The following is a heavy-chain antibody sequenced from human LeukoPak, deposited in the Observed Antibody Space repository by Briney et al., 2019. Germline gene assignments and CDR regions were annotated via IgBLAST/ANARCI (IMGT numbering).Heavy chain of an antibody. CDR2: AKNKVDSYTI. V-gene: IGHV3-72*01. CDR3: TRGHYYGSGTYFDEDTFDI. J-gene: IGHJ3*02. CDR1: GFTFSDYY. Sequence: GGSLRLSCAASGFTFSDYYMDWIRQVPGKGLEWVGRAKNKVDSYTIQYAASVRGRFSISRDDSKNSLYLQMNSLKTEDTAVYYCTRGHYYGSGTYFDEDTFDIWGRGTMVTVSS. D-gene: IGHD3-10*01.